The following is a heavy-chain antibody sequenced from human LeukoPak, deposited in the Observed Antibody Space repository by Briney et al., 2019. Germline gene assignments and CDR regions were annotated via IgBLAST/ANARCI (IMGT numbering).Heavy chain of an antibody. CDR1: GFSFDDYA. V-gene: IGHV3-43*02. Sequence: GGSLRLSCAASGFSFDDYAMHWVRQAPGKGLEWVSLISGDGGGSYYADSVKGRFTISRDNSKNTLYLQMNSLRAEDTAVYYCVKALHGDLIKIPFEYWGQGTLVTVSS. D-gene: IGHD4-17*01. CDR3: VKALHGDLIKIPFEY. CDR2: ISGDGGGS. J-gene: IGHJ4*02.